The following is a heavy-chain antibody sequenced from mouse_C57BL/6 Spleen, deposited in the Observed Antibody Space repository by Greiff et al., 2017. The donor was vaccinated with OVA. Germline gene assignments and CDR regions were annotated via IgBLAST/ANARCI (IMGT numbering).Heavy chain of an antibody. V-gene: IGHV5-4*03. J-gene: IGHJ2*01. D-gene: IGHD3-2*02. Sequence: EVKLVESGGGLVKPGGSLKLSCAASGFTFSSYAMSWVRQTPEKRLEWVATISDGGSYTSYPDNVKGRFTISRDNAKNNLYLQMSHLKSEDTARYYCARGRNSGHFDYWGQGTTLTVSS. CDR1: GFTFSSYA. CDR2: ISDGGSYT. CDR3: ARGRNSGHFDY.